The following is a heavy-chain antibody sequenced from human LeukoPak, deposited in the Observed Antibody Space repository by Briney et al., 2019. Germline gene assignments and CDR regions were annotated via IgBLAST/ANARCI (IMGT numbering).Heavy chain of an antibody. CDR1: GITFSRYA. J-gene: IGHJ4*02. CDR3: ARAGWGSSWYDY. V-gene: IGHV3-23*01. CDR2: ISDSGGNT. D-gene: IGHD6-13*01. Sequence: GGSLRLSCAASGITFSRYAMSWVRQAPGKGLEWVSAISDSGGNTYYADSVKGRFTISRDNAKNTLYLQMNSLRAEDTAVYYCARAGWGSSWYDYWGQGTLVTVSS.